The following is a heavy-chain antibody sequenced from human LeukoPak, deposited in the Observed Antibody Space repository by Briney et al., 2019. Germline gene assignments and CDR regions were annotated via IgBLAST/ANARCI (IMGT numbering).Heavy chain of an antibody. CDR1: GGSFSGYY. CDR3: ARGLRYYDSRDPRWFDP. D-gene: IGHD3-22*01. CDR2: INHSGST. Sequence: PSETLSLTCAVYGGSFSGYYWSWIRQPPGKGLEWIGEINHSGSTNYSPSLKSRVTISVDTSKNQFSLKLSSVTTADTAVYYCARGLRYYDSRDPRWFDPWGQGTLVTVSS. V-gene: IGHV4-34*01. J-gene: IGHJ5*02.